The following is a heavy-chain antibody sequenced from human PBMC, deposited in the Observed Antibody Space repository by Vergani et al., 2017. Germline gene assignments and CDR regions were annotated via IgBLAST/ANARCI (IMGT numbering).Heavy chain of an antibody. CDR3: AKDPRYSSSWYDYYYGMDV. J-gene: IGHJ6*02. V-gene: IGHV3-23*01. CDR1: GFTFSSYA. CDR2: ISGSGGST. Sequence: EVQLLESGGGLVQPGGSLRLSCAASGFTFSSYAMSWVRQAPGKGLEWVSAISGSGGSTDYADSVKGRFTISRDNSKNTLYLQMNSLRAEDTAVYYCAKDPRYSSSWYDYYYGMDVWGQGTTVTVS. D-gene: IGHD6-13*01.